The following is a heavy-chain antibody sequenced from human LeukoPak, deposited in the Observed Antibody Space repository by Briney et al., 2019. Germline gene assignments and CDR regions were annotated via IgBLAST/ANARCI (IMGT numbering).Heavy chain of an antibody. CDR3: ARGAVSRAAFDV. CDR1: GFTFGSYE. J-gene: IGHJ3*01. Sequence: PGGSLRLSCAASGFTFGSYEMDWVRQAPGKGLEWVSYIGASGSAIYYADSVKGRFTISRDNAKNSLYLQRDSLRVEDTAVYYCARGAVSRAAFDVWGQGTMVTVSA. CDR2: IGASGSAI. V-gene: IGHV3-48*03.